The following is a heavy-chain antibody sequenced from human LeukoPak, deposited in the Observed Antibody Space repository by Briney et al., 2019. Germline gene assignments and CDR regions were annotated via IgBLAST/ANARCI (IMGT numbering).Heavy chain of an antibody. CDR3: ARLGNGYNRYYFEY. D-gene: IGHD5-24*01. CDR2: IYYSGST. CDR1: GGSISSSTYS. Sequence: SETLSLTCTVFGGSISSSTYSWGWIRQPPGKGLEWIGNIYYSGSTEYNPSLKSRVLIFVDTSKNQFSLKLRSVTAADTAVYYCARLGNGYNRYYFEYWGQGTLVTVSS. V-gene: IGHV4-39*01. J-gene: IGHJ4*02.